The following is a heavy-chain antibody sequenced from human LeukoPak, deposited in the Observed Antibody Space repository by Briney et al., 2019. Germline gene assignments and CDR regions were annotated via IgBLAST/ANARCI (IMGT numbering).Heavy chain of an antibody. V-gene: IGHV3-21*01. Sequence: GGSETLLCAASGFSFSSYSVNWVGQAPGKGLEWVSSISSTSSYIYYADSVKGRFTISRDNAKNSLYLQMNSLRAEDTAVYYCARDPGGIAVPGLGFAFEIWGQATMPAVSS. J-gene: IGHJ3*02. CDR1: GFSFSSYS. CDR2: ISSTSSYI. D-gene: IGHD6-19*01. CDR3: ARDPGGIAVPGLGFAFEI.